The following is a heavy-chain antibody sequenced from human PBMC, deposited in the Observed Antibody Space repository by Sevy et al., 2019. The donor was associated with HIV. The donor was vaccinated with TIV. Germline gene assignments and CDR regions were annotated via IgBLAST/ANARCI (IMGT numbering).Heavy chain of an antibody. CDR3: TKSTRPYCGGDCYSYFDS. CDR1: GFTFYSYA. V-gene: IGHV3-30*04. Sequence: GGSLRLSCAASGFTFYSYAMHWVRQAPGKGLEWVAVISFDGSDKYYADSVKGRFTISRDNSKNTVFLKMNSLRAEDTAVYHCTKSTRPYCGGDCYSYFDSWGQGALVTVSS. CDR2: ISFDGSDK. D-gene: IGHD2-21*02. J-gene: IGHJ4*02.